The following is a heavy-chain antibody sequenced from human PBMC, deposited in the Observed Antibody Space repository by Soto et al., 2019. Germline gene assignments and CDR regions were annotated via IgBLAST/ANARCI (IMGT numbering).Heavy chain of an antibody. CDR1: RFSFSTYA. V-gene: IGHV3-30-3*01. Sequence: QVQLVESGGGVVQPGRSLRLSCAASRFSFSTYAIHWVRQAPGKGLEWVAGISYDGGNEYYADSVKGRFTISRDNSKNTLYLKMNSLGPDDTAVYYCARDRSGSYEIDDSLDIWGRGTMVTVSS. J-gene: IGHJ3*02. CDR3: ARDRSGSYEIDDSLDI. D-gene: IGHD1-26*01. CDR2: ISYDGGNE.